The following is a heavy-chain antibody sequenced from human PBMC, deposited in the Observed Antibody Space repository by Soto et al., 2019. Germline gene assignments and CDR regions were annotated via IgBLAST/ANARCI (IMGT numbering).Heavy chain of an antibody. CDR1: GYTFTNHG. CDR3: ARDRVAVIWGDDFDI. V-gene: IGHV1-18*04. Sequence: QVQLVQSGAEVKKPGASVKVSCKTSGYTFTNHGINWVRQAPGQGLEWMGWINPYNANVNYAQKLQGRVTMTTDTSTSTAYMDLRSLTSDEKSVYYCARDRVAVIWGDDFDIWGQGTMVTVSS. D-gene: IGHD3-16*01. CDR2: INPYNANV. J-gene: IGHJ3*02.